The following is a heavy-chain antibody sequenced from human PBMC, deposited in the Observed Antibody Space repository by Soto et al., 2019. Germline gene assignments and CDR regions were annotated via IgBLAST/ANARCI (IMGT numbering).Heavy chain of an antibody. V-gene: IGHV3-23*01. CDR3: AKDSSRRRLDS. Sequence: EVQLLQSGRGLVQPGGSLRLSCAASGFSFSSYAMNWVRQAPGRGLEWVSAINGSGDSTYYADSVKGRFTISRDNSKNTLSLQMSSLRAGDTAVYYCAKDSSRRRLDSWGQGTLVTVSS. J-gene: IGHJ5*01. CDR2: INGSGDST. CDR1: GFSFSSYA.